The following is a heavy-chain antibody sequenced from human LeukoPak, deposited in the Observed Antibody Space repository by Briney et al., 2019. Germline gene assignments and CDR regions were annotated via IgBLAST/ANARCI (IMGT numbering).Heavy chain of an antibody. Sequence: GGSLRLSCAASGFTFSSYGMHWVRQAPGKGLEWVAVIWYDGSNKYSADSVKGRFTISRDNAKNSLYLQMNSLRDEDTAVYYCASPGDYGSGSYLGYWGQGTLVTVSS. CDR3: ASPGDYGSGSYLGY. V-gene: IGHV3-33*01. J-gene: IGHJ4*02. D-gene: IGHD3-10*01. CDR2: IWYDGSNK. CDR1: GFTFSSYG.